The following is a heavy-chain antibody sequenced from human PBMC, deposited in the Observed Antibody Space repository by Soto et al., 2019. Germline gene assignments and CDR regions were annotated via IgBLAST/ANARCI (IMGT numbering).Heavy chain of an antibody. CDR2: IYYSGST. Sequence: SETLSLTCTVSGGSISSCDYYWSWIRQPPGKGLEWIGYIYYSGSTYYNPSLKSRVTISVDTSKNQFSLKLSSVTAADTAVYIWASPQDYYKSSVYYTPLFDYGGQGTLVPVPS. CDR1: GGSISSCDYY. D-gene: IGHD3-22*01. V-gene: IGHV4-30-4*01. J-gene: IGHJ4*02. CDR3: ASPQDYYKSSVYYTPLFDY.